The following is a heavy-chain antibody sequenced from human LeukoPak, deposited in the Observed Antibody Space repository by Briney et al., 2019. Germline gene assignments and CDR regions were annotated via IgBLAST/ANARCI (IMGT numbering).Heavy chain of an antibody. D-gene: IGHD7-27*01. J-gene: IGHJ6*02. Sequence: ASVKVSCKASGGSLSTSGFSWVRQAPGQGLEWMGGVIPIYGTPSYAQKFQGRVTITTDESTSTVYMELSSLRSEDTAVYYCARDHWGIVENGYDYFYYDMDVWGQGTTVTVSS. CDR1: GGSLSTSG. CDR2: VIPIYGTP. V-gene: IGHV1-69*05. CDR3: ARDHWGIVENGYDYFYYDMDV.